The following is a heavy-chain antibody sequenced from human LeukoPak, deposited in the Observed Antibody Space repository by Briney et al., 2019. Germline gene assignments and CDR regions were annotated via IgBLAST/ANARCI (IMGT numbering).Heavy chain of an antibody. D-gene: IGHD3-22*01. V-gene: IGHV4-30-2*01. J-gene: IGHJ4*02. CDR2: IYHSEST. CDR3: ARGDGNYYDSSGYYGNVRFDY. CDR1: GGSISSGGYS. Sequence: PSETLSLTCTVSGGSISSGGYSWSWIRQPPGKGLEWIGYIYHSESTYYNPSLKSRVTISVDRSKNQFSLKLSSVTAADTAVYYCARGDGNYYDSSGYYGNVRFDYWGQGTLVTVSS.